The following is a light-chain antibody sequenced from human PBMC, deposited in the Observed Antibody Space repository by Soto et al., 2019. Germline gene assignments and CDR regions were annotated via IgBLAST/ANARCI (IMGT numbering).Light chain of an antibody. CDR3: QQASRFHIT. J-gene: IGKJ5*01. V-gene: IGKV1-12*01. CDR1: QGISSW. Sequence: DIKMTHSPSCLCASVGDRITITFRASQGISSWLAWYQQKQGKAPKLLIYAACSLQSGFPSRFSGSGSGTDFTVTISSLQPEDFATYYCQQASRFHITFGQGTQREIK. CDR2: AAC.